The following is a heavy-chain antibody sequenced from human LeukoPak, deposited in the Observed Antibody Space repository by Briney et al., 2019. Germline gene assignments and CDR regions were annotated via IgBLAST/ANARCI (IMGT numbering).Heavy chain of an antibody. V-gene: IGHV4-61*02. CDR3: ARVPRRSSSFVGAFDI. J-gene: IGHJ3*02. CDR2: IYTSGST. Sequence: PSETLSLTCTVSGGSISSGSYYWRWIRQPAGKGLEWIGRIYTSGSTNYNPSLKSRVTISVDTSKNQFSLKLSSVTAADTAVYYCARVPRRSSSFVGAFDIWGQGTMVTVSS. CDR1: GGSISSGSYY. D-gene: IGHD6-6*01.